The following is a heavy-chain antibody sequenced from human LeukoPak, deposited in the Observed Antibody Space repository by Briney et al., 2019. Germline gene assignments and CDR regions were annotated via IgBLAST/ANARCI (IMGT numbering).Heavy chain of an antibody. J-gene: IGHJ4*02. V-gene: IGHV3-23*01. CDR3: ARALEGYSSSSGLDY. CDR2: MKGGGET. Sequence: PGGSLRLSCVASGFSFTNYAMSWVRQAPARGPEWLSSMKGGGETFYADSVKGRFTISRDNSKNTLYLQMNSLRAEDTAVYYCARALEGYSSSSGLDYWGQGTLVTVSS. D-gene: IGHD6-6*01. CDR1: GFSFTNYA.